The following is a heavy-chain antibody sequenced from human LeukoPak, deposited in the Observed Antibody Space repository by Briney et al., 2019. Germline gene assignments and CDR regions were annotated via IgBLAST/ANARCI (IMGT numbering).Heavy chain of an antibody. CDR1: GGSISSGSYN. Sequence: SETLSLTCTVSGGSISSGSYNWGWIRQPPGKGLEWIGYIYYSGSTNYNPSLKSRVTISVDTSKNQFSLKLSSVTAADTAVYYCARGITMNDYWGQGTLVTVSS. CDR2: IYYSGST. J-gene: IGHJ4*02. CDR3: ARGITMNDY. V-gene: IGHV4-61*01. D-gene: IGHD3-22*01.